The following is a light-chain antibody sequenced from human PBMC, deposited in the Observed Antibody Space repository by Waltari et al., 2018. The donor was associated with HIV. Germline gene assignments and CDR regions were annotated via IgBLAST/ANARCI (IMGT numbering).Light chain of an antibody. V-gene: IGLV2-11*01. J-gene: IGLJ3*02. CDR2: DVN. Sequence: HSALPQPRSVSGPPGQSVTISCTGTSSDGGDSHSVPWYQQHPAKAPKLMIFDVNKRPSGVPDRFSGSKSGNTAALTISGLQAEDEADYYCCSYADDYTWVFGGGTKLTVL. CDR3: CSYADDYTWV. CDR1: SSDGGDSHS.